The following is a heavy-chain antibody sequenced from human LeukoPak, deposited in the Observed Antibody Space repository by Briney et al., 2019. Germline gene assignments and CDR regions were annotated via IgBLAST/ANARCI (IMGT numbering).Heavy chain of an antibody. Sequence: PGGFLRLSCAASGFTFSSYWMSWVRQAPGKGLEWVALVWFNGENKYYADSVKGRFTISRDNSKKTLYLQMNRLRVEDTAVYHCARDKRQLWSGDAFGLWGQGTMVSVAS. CDR1: GFTFSSYW. V-gene: IGHV3-33*08. CDR3: ARDKRQLWSGDAFGL. J-gene: IGHJ3*01. D-gene: IGHD3-10*01. CDR2: VWFNGENK.